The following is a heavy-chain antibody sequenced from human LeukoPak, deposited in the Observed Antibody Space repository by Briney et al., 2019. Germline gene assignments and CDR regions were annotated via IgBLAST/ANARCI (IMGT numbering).Heavy chain of an antibody. V-gene: IGHV3-20*04. CDR2: IHWNGDTT. J-gene: IGHJ6*03. D-gene: IGHD3-9*01. CDR1: GFTFDDYG. CDR3: ARDLRYYYYYYMDV. Sequence: PGGSLRLSCTASGFTFDDYGMNWVRQAPGKGLEWISGIHWNGDTTNYAASVEGRFTISRDNAKNSLYLQMNSLRAEDTALYYCARDLRYYYYYYMDVWGKGTTVTVSS.